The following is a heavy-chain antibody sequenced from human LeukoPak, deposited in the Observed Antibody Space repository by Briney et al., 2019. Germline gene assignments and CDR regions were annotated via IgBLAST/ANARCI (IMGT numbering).Heavy chain of an antibody. CDR1: GXSISSYY. V-gene: IGHV4-59*08. Sequence: PSETLSLTCTVSGXSISSYYWSWLRQPPGKGLEWMGNIYYSGSTNYNSSLKSRVTISVDTAKNQISLKLRSVTAADTAVYYCARKGVSDLYYFDSWGQGTLVTVSS. CDR3: ARKGVSDLYYFDS. D-gene: IGHD3-16*01. J-gene: IGHJ4*02. CDR2: IYYSGST.